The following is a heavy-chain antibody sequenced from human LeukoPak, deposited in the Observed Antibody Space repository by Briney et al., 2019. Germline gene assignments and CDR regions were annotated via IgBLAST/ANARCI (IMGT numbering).Heavy chain of an antibody. J-gene: IGHJ5*02. CDR2: INPNSGGT. CDR1: GYTFTGYY. D-gene: IGHD1-7*01. Sequence: ASVKVSCKASGYTFTGYYMHWVRQAPGQGLEWMGWINPNSGGTNYAQKFQGGVTMTRDTSISTAYMELSRLRSDDTAVYYCARLVPDNWNSNWFDPWGQGTLVTVSS. CDR3: ARLVPDNWNSNWFDP. V-gene: IGHV1-2*02.